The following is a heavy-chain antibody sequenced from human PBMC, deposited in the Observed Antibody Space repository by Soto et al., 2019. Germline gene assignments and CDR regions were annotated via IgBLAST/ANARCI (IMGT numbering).Heavy chain of an antibody. CDR2: ISYDGSNK. CDR3: AKESAAPRYCSSTSCFGYFQH. D-gene: IGHD2-2*01. CDR1: GFTFSSYG. V-gene: IGHV3-30*18. J-gene: IGHJ1*01. Sequence: GSLRLSCAASGFTFSSYGMHWVRQAPGKGLEWVAVISYDGSNKYYADSVKGRFTISRDNSKNTLYLQMNSLRAEDTAVYYCAKESAAPRYCSSTSCFGYFQHWGQGTLVTVSS.